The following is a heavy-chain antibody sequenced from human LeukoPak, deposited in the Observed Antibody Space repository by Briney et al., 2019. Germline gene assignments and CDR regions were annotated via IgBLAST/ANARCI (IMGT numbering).Heavy chain of an antibody. J-gene: IGHJ6*02. CDR3: ARTPTYYYYGMDV. CDR1: GGPISSGGYY. V-gene: IGHV4-31*03. Sequence: SETLSLTCTVSGGPISSGGYYWSWIRQHPGKGLEWIGYIYYSGSTYYNPSLKSRVTISVDTSKNQFSLKLSSVTAADTAVYYCARTPTYYYYGMDVWGQGTTVTVSS. CDR2: IYYSGST.